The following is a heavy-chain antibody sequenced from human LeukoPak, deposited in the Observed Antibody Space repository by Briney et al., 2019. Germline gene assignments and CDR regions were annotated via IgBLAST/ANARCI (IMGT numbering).Heavy chain of an antibody. J-gene: IGHJ4*02. CDR3: ATQGAVAHGSSDY. D-gene: IGHD6-19*01. CDR1: GGSISGYY. V-gene: IGHV4-59*08. CDR2: IYYTGST. Sequence: SETLSLTCAVSGGSISGYYWSWIRQPPGKGLEWIGFIYYTGSTAYNPSLKSRVTISLGTSKSQFSLKLNSVTASDTAVYYCATQGAVAHGSSDYWGQGTLVTVSS.